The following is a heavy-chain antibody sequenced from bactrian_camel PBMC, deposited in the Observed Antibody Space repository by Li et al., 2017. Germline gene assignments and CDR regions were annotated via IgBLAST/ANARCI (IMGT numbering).Heavy chain of an antibody. CDR2: IAYDGWVS. J-gene: IGHJ4*01. CDR3: VKGYIMGRFAKSRTLL. D-gene: IGHD2*01. Sequence: VQLVESGGGQVQPGGSLRLSCIASGFQFGDYPMSWVRQGPGKDLEWLAQIAYDGWVSRYSDPAKGRFTISRDNAKNTLYLQMNSLKPEDTAMYYCVKGYIMGRFAKSRTLLRGQGTQVTVS. CDR1: GFQFGDYP. V-gene: IGHV3S42*01.